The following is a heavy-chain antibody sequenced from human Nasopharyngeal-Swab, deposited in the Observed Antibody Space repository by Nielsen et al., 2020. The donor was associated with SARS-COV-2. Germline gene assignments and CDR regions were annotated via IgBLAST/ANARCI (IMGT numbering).Heavy chain of an antibody. CDR1: GGTFSSYA. Sequence: ASVKVSCKASGGTFSSYAISWVRQAPGQGLEWMGWINPNSGGTNYAQKFQGWVTMTRDTSISTAYMELSRLRSDDTAVYYCARSHIVVVTDAFDIWGQGTMVTVSS. CDR3: ARSHIVVVTDAFDI. CDR2: INPNSGGT. D-gene: IGHD2-21*02. J-gene: IGHJ3*02. V-gene: IGHV1-2*04.